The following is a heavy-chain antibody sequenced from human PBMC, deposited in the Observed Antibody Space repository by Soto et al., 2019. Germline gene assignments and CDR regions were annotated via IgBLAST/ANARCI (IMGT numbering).Heavy chain of an antibody. CDR1: GGSFSDYS. CDR3: ARGSHKLHSYDSSGFYHYVDY. CDR2: INGSGST. J-gene: IGHJ4*02. Sequence: SETLSLTCAVYGGSFSDYSWTWIRQPPGKGLEWIGEINGSGSTNYTPSLERRVTISRDTSKNRFSLKLSSVTAADTAVYYCARGSHKLHSYDSSGFYHYVDYWGQGSLVTVSS. D-gene: IGHD3-22*01. V-gene: IGHV4-34*01.